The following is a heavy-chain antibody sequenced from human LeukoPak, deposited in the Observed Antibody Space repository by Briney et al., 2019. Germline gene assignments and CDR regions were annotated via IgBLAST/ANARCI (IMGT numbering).Heavy chain of an antibody. J-gene: IGHJ6*03. D-gene: IGHD3-10*01. CDR1: WFSFTSYW. V-gene: IGHV5-51*01. CDR2: IYPGDSDT. CDR3: AKTPHLYSYGAKSYYYHIDV. Sequence: GESLKISWQGSWFSFTSYWIGWLRQLPGKGLEWMGIIYPGDSDTKYSPSFQGQVTISADKSISTAYLQWSSLKASENAMYYFAKTPHLYSYGAKSYYYHIDVWGKGTTVTVSS.